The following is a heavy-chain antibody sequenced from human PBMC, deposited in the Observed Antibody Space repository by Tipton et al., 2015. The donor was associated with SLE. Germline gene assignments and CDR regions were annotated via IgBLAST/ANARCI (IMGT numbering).Heavy chain of an antibody. J-gene: IGHJ5*02. D-gene: IGHD2-15*01. CDR1: GFSFGDDG. V-gene: IGHV3-49*04. CDR3: ARDFRAGSFDP. CDR2: IRSNTYGGTT. Sequence: SLRLSCTASGFSFGDDGMTWVRQAPGKGLEWVGFIRSNTYGGTTQYAASAKGRFTISRDDSKSIAYLQTNSLKTEDTAVYYCARDFRAGSFDPWGQGTLVTVSS.